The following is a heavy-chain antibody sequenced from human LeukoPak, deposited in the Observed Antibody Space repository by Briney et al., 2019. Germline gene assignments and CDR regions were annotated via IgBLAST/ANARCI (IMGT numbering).Heavy chain of an antibody. J-gene: IGHJ4*02. D-gene: IGHD3-10*01. CDR2: IYYSGST. CDR1: GGSISSYY. CDR3: ARGGLKTMVRGVIIPFFDY. Sequence: SETPSLTCTVSGGSISSYYWSWIRQPPGKGLEWIGYIYYSGSTNYNPSLKSRVTISVDTSKNQFSLKLSSVTAADTAVYYCARGGLKTMVRGVIIPFFDYWGQGTLVTVSS. V-gene: IGHV4-59*01.